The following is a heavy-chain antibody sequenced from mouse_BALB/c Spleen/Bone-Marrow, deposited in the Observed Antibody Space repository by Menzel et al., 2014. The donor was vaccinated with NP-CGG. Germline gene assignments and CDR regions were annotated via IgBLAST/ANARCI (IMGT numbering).Heavy chain of an antibody. V-gene: IGHV14-3*02. Sequence: EVQLQQSGAELVKPGASVKLSCTASGFNIIDTYMHWVKQRPEQGLEWIGRIDPANGNTKYDPKFQGKATITADTSSNTAYLQLSSLTSEDTAVYYCASYYYGSSGFAYWGQGTLVTVSA. CDR1: GFNIIDTY. CDR3: ASYYYGSSGFAY. D-gene: IGHD1-1*01. CDR2: IDPANGNT. J-gene: IGHJ3*01.